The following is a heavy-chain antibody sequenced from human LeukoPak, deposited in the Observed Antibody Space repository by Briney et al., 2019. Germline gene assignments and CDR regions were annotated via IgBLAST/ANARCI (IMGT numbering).Heavy chain of an antibody. CDR2: IIPIFGTA. CDR3: ASDLYYYDSSGYYRD. J-gene: IGHJ4*02. Sequence: ASVKVSCKASGGTFSSYAISRVRQAPGQGLEWMGGIIPIFGTANYAQKFQGRVTITADESTSTAYMELSSLRSEDTAVYYCASDLYYYDSSGYYRDWGQGTLVTVSS. CDR1: GGTFSSYA. D-gene: IGHD3-22*01. V-gene: IGHV1-69*13.